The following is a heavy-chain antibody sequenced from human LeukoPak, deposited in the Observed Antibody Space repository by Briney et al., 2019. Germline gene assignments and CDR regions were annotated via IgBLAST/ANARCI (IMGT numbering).Heavy chain of an antibody. V-gene: IGHV3-7*03. D-gene: IGHD3-16*02. Sequence: GGSLRLSCAASGFTFSSYWMSWVRQVPGKGLEWVANIKQDGSEKYYVDSVKGRFTISRDNAKNSLYLRMNSLRAEDTAVYYCARVGSYPYFDYWGQGTLVTVSS. J-gene: IGHJ4*02. CDR2: IKQDGSEK. CDR3: ARVGSYPYFDY. CDR1: GFTFSSYW.